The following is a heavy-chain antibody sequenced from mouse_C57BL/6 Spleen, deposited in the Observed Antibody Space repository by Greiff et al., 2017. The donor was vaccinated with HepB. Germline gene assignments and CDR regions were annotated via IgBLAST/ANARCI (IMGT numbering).Heavy chain of an antibody. J-gene: IGHJ1*03. CDR2: IDPETGGP. CDR1: GYTFTDYE. V-gene: IGHV1-15*01. D-gene: IGHD1-1*01. CDR3: TRDYARRGYFDV. Sequence: VQLQQSGAELVRPGASVTLSCKASGYTFTDYEMHWVKQTPVHGLEWIGAIDPETGGPAYNQKFKGKAILTADKSSSTAYMELRSLTSEDSAVYYCTRDYARRGYFDVWGTGTTVTVSS.